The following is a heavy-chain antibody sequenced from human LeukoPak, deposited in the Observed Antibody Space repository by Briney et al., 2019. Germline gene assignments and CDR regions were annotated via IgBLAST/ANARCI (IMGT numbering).Heavy chain of an antibody. Sequence: SQTLSLTCTVSGGSISSGGYYWSWIRQPAGNGLEWIGRIYTSGSTNYNPSLKSRVTMSVDTSKNQFSLKLSSVTAADTAVYYCAGHDHAFDIWGQGPMVTVSS. CDR2: IYTSGST. J-gene: IGHJ3*02. CDR1: GGSISSGGYY. V-gene: IGHV4-61*02. CDR3: AGHDHAFDI.